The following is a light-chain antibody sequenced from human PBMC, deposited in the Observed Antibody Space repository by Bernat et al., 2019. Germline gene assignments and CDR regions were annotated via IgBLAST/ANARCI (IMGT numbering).Light chain of an antibody. CDR2: KDT. CDR3: LSSDSGGTWV. J-gene: IGLJ3*02. V-gene: IGLV3-25*03. CDR1: SLPSQY. Sequence: SYELTQPPSVSVSPGQTARITCSGDSLPSQYICWYQQKPGQAPLLVIYKDTERPSGIPERFSASTSGTTVTLIISGVQAEDEADYYCLSSDSGGTWVFGGGTKLPVV.